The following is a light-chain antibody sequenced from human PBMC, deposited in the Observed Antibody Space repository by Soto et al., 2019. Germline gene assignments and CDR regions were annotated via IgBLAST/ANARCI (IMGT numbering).Light chain of an antibody. CDR2: AAS. Sequence: AIRMTQSPSSLSASTGDRVTISCRASQGISSYLAWYQKKPGKAPKLLIYAASTLPSGVPSRFSGSGSGTDFTLTISCLQSEDFATYYCQQYYSYPRAFGQGTKVEIK. V-gene: IGKV1-8*01. J-gene: IGKJ1*01. CDR3: QQYYSYPRA. CDR1: QGISSY.